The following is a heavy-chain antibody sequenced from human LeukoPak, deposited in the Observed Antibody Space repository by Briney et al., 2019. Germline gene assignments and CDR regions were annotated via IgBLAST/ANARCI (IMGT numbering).Heavy chain of an antibody. CDR3: ARTSSWLDAFDI. CDR2: IYPGDSDT. Sequence: GESLTISCKASGYSFTSYWIGWVRQMPGKGLEWMGIIYPGDSDTRYSPSFQGQVTITADKSISTAYLQWSSLKASDTAMYYCARTSSWLDAFDIWGQGTMVTVSS. J-gene: IGHJ3*02. D-gene: IGHD6-13*01. CDR1: GYSFTSYW. V-gene: IGHV5-51*01.